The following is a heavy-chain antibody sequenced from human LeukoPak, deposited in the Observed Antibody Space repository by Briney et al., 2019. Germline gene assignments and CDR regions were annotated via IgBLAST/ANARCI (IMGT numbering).Heavy chain of an antibody. Sequence: GASVKVSCKASGYTFTSYGISWVRQAPGQGLEWMGWISIYNGNTDYAQKLRGRVTMTTDTSTSTAYMELRSLRSDDTAVYYCARITYDFWSGYYMSDDPWGQGTLAAVSS. D-gene: IGHD3-3*01. J-gene: IGHJ5*02. V-gene: IGHV1-18*01. CDR3: ARITYDFWSGYYMSDDP. CDR1: GYTFTSYG. CDR2: ISIYNGNT.